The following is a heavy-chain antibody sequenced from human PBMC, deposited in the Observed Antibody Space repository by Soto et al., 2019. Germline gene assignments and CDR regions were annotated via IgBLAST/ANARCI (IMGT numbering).Heavy chain of an antibody. V-gene: IGHV5-51*01. Sequence: GESLKISCKGSGYDFSNYWIGWVRQMPGKGLEWMGIIYPADSDTRFSPSFQGQVTISADKSIGTAYLQWSSLKASDSAMYYCARQTGATTPDYWSQGTLVTVSS. CDR2: IYPADSDT. D-gene: IGHD1-26*01. CDR3: ARQTGATTPDY. J-gene: IGHJ4*02. CDR1: GYDFSNYW.